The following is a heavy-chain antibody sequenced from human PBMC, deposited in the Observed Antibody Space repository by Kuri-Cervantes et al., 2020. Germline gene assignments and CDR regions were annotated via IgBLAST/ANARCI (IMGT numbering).Heavy chain of an antibody. CDR2: ISGSGGST. J-gene: IGHJ6*02. D-gene: IGHD2-15*01. CDR1: GFTFSSYA. CDR3: AKAAYCSGGSCYVIDYYYGMDV. V-gene: IGHV3-23*01. Sequence: LSLTCAASGFTFSSYAMSWVRQAPGKGLEWVSAISGSGGSTYYADSVKGRFTISRDNSKNTLYLQMNSLRAEDTAVYYCAKAAYCSGGSCYVIDYYYGMDVWGQGTTVTVSS.